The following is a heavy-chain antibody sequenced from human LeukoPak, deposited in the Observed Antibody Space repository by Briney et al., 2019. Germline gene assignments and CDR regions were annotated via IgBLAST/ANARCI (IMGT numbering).Heavy chain of an antibody. CDR1: GFTFSSYS. CDR3: ARRYCSSTSCLIDY. Sequence: GGSLRLSCAASGFTFSSYSMNWVRQAPGKGLEWVSYISSSSSTIYYADSVKGRFTISRDNAKNSLYLQMNSLRDDDTAVYYCARRYCSSTSCLIDYWGQGTLVTVSS. V-gene: IGHV3-48*02. CDR2: ISSSSSTI. D-gene: IGHD2-2*01. J-gene: IGHJ4*02.